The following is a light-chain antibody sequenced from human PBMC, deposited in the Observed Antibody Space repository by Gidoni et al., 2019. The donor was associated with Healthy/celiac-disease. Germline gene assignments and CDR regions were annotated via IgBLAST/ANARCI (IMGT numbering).Light chain of an antibody. J-gene: IGKJ2*01. V-gene: IGKV1-39*01. CDR3: QQSYSTLSYT. CDR1: QSISSY. CDR2: AAS. Sequence: DIHMTQSPSSLSASAGDRVTITCRASQSISSYLNWYQQKPGKAPKLLIYAASSLQSGVPSRFSGSGSGTDFTLTISSLQPEDFATYYCQQSYSTLSYTFGQGTKLEIK.